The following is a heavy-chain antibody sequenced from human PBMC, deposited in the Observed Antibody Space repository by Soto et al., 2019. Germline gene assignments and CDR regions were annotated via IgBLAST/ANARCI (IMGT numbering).Heavy chain of an antibody. Sequence: GGSLRLSCAASGFTFSSYAMHWVRQAPGKGLEWVAVISYDGSNKYYADSVKGRFTISRDNSKNTLYLQMNSLRAEDTAVYYCARGGQPDCSGGSCYFDYWGQGTLVTVSS. D-gene: IGHD2-15*01. V-gene: IGHV3-30-3*01. CDR2: ISYDGSNK. J-gene: IGHJ4*02. CDR3: ARGGQPDCSGGSCYFDY. CDR1: GFTFSSYA.